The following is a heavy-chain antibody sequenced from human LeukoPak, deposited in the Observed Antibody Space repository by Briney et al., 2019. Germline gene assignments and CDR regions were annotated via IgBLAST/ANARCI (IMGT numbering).Heavy chain of an antibody. CDR1: GGSISSGSYY. Sequence: PSETLSLTCTVSGGSISSGSYYWSWIRQPAGKGLEWIGSIYHSGSTYYNPSLKSRVTISVDTSKNQFSLKLSSVTAADTAVYYCARDWAITFGGVIVEQFDYLGQGTLVTVSS. V-gene: IGHV4-39*07. CDR2: IYHSGST. J-gene: IGHJ4*02. D-gene: IGHD3-16*02. CDR3: ARDWAITFGGVIVEQFDY.